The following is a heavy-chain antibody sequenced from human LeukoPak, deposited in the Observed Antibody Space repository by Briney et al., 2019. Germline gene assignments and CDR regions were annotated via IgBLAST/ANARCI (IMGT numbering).Heavy chain of an antibody. CDR2: IYYSGSA. CDR3: ARHKDYYYSYMDV. V-gene: IGHV4-39*01. Sequence: SETLSLTCTVSGGSISTSSYYWGWIRQPPGKGLEWIGTIYYSGSAYYNPSLTSRVTISVDTSKNQFSLKLSSVTAADTAVYYCARHKDYYYSYMDVWGKGTTVTISS. J-gene: IGHJ6*03. CDR1: GGSISTSSYY.